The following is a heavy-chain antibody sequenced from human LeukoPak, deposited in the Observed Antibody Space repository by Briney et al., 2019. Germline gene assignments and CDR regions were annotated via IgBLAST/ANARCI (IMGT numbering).Heavy chain of an antibody. Sequence: PGGSLRLSCAASGFTFSSYSMNWVRQAPGKGLEWVSSISSSSSYIYYADSVKGRFTISRDNAKNSLYLQMNSLRAEDTAVYYCARVRGWAARPTFDYWGQGTLVTVSS. V-gene: IGHV3-21*01. D-gene: IGHD6-6*01. J-gene: IGHJ4*02. CDR2: ISSSSSYI. CDR3: ARVRGWAARPTFDY. CDR1: GFTFSSYS.